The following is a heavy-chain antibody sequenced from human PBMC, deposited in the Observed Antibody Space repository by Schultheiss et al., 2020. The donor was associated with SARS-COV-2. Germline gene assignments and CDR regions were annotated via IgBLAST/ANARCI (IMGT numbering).Heavy chain of an antibody. V-gene: IGHV3-30*03. CDR3: ARDFSPYDSSGCEFDY. D-gene: IGHD3-22*01. J-gene: IGHJ4*02. CDR1: GFTFSSYG. Sequence: GESLKISCAASGFTFSSYGMHWVRQAPGKGLEWVAVISYDGSNKYYADSVKGRFTISRDNSKNTLYLQMNSLRAEDTAVYYCARDFSPYDSSGCEFDYWGQGTLVTVSS. CDR2: ISYDGSNK.